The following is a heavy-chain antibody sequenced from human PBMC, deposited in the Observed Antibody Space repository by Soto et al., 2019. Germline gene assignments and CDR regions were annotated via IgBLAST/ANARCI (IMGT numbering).Heavy chain of an antibody. CDR1: GVSLTGYH. J-gene: IGHJ5*02. V-gene: IGHV4-59*01. D-gene: IGHD3-10*01. CDR3: ARRINLGSFDH. Sequence: SETLSLTGNVSGVSLTGYHWNWIRQPPGKTLEWIGFVYYSGIVSYNPSLKGRASISVDRSKNQFSLRLTSVTAADTAVYYCARRINLGSFDHLGRRTLVAVSS. CDR2: VYYSGIV.